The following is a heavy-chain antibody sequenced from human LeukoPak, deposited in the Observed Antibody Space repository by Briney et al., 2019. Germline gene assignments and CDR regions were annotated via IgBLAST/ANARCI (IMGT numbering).Heavy chain of an antibody. D-gene: IGHD2/OR15-2a*01. CDR3: ASPQESGTTSFVGY. V-gene: IGHV3-48*02. CDR1: GFTFSTFG. CDR2: IISSSSTI. Sequence: PGGSLRLSCAASGFTFSTFGMNWVRQAPAKGLEWVSYIISSSSTIYYADSVKGRFTISRDNAKNSLYLQMNSLRDEDTAVYYGASPQESGTTSFVGYWGQGTLVTVSS. J-gene: IGHJ4*02.